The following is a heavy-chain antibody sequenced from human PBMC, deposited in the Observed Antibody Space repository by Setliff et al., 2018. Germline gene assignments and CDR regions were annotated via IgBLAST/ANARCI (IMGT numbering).Heavy chain of an antibody. D-gene: IGHD3-10*01. CDR1: GGTFSSYT. V-gene: IGHV1-69*13. CDR2: IIPIFGTA. J-gene: IGHJ4*02. Sequence: SVKVSCKASGGTFSSYTINWVRQAPGQGLEWMGGIIPIFGTANHAQNFQGRVTITADESTDTAYMELSSLSSDDTAVYYCAGHRGVEGTPVDYWGQGTLVTVSS. CDR3: AGHRGVEGTPVDY.